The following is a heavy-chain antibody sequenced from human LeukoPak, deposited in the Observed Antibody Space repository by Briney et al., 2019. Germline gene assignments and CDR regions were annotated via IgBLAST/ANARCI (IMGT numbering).Heavy chain of an antibody. Sequence: PGGSLRLSCAASGFTVTTNYMTWVRQAPGKGLEWVSIIYSGGYTDYADSVKGRFTISRDNSKNTPDLQMNSLRAEDTAVYYCARRLEYSGSKGVFDYWGQGTLVTVSS. V-gene: IGHV3-66*01. CDR1: GFTVTTNY. D-gene: IGHD1-26*01. CDR2: IYSGGYT. J-gene: IGHJ4*02. CDR3: ARRLEYSGSKGVFDY.